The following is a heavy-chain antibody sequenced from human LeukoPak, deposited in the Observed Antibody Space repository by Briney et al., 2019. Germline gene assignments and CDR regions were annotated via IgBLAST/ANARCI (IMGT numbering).Heavy chain of an antibody. J-gene: IGHJ4*02. V-gene: IGHV1-2*02. CDR1: GYTFTGYY. CDR2: INPNSGGT. D-gene: IGHD5-24*01. CDR3: ARESEMATILFDY. Sequence: GASVKVSCKASGYTFTGYYMHWVRQAPGQGLEWMGWINPNSGGTNYAQKFQGRVTMTRDTSISTAYMELSRLRSDDTAVYYCARESEMATILFDYWGQGTLVTVSS.